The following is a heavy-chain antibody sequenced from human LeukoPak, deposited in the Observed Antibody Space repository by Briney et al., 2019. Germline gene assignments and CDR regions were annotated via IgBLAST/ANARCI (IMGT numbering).Heavy chain of an antibody. V-gene: IGHV4-30-4*01. CDR2: SYYLGNS. J-gene: IGHJ4*02. Sequence: SETLSLTCTVSGGSIGNDDSYWSWIRQPPGKGLEWIGHSYYLGNSYYNPSLKSRVTISVDTSKNQFSLKLSSVTAADTAMYYCARSGGVVIVNLDSWGRGTLVTVSS. CDR1: GGSIGNDDSY. CDR3: ARSGGVVIVNLDS. D-gene: IGHD2-21*01.